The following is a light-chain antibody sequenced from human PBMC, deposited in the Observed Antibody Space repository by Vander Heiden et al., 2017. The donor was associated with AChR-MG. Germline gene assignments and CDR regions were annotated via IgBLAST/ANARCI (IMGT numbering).Light chain of an antibody. J-gene: IGLJ1*01. V-gene: IGLV2-11*01. CDR3: CSFVGSNTYV. CDR2: DVR. CDR1: RNDVGGYNY. Sequence: QSALTPPRSVSGSPGQSVTISCTGTRNDVGGYNYVSWYQHNPGKAPKLMIYDVRKRASGVPDRFSASKSGNTASLTISGLQAEDEADYYCCSFVGSNTYVFGPGTTVTVL.